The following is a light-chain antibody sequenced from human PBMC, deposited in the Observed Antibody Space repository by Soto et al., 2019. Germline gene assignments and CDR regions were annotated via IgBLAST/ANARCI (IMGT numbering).Light chain of an antibody. J-gene: IGKJ4*01. Sequence: MVFSQSPGSLAGTAGGRGRLSCRASQSVSSSYFAWYQQKPGQAPRLLIYGASSRATGIPDRFSGSGSGTDFTLTINSLEPKAFALYYCPQFTSYPLSFGGGTKVDI. V-gene: IGKV3-20*01. CDR1: QSVSSSY. CDR2: GAS. CDR3: PQFTSYPLS.